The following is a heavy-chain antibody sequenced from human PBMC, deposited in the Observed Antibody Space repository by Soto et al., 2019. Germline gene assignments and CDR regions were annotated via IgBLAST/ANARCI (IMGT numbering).Heavy chain of an antibody. Sequence: GGSLRLSCAASGFTFSSYGMHWVRQAPGKGLEWVAVISYDGSNKYYADSVKGRFTISRDNSKNTLYLQMNSLRAEDTAVYYCAKGSGDYWGQGTLVTVSS. CDR2: ISYDGSNK. CDR3: AKGSGDY. J-gene: IGHJ4*02. CDR1: GFTFSSYG. D-gene: IGHD2-15*01. V-gene: IGHV3-30*18.